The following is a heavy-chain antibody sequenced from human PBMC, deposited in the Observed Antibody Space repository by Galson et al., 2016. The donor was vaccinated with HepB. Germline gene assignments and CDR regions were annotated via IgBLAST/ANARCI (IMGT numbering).Heavy chain of an antibody. V-gene: IGHV3-23*01. CDR1: GFTFSNYA. Sequence: SLRLSCAASGFTFSNYALSWVRQAPGRGLEWVSGISGSGASTTYADSVKGRFTISRDNSMNALHLQMNSLRAEDTAMYFCARHFSGSYLGQGTLVTVSS. D-gene: IGHD3-22*01. J-gene: IGHJ4*02. CDR3: ARHFSGSY. CDR2: ISGSGAST.